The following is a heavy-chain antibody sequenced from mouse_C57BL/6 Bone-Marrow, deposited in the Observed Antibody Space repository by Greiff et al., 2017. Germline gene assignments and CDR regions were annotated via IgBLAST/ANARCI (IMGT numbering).Heavy chain of an antibody. Sequence: QVQLKQSGAELARPGASVKLSCKASGYTFTSYGISWVKQRTGQGLEWIGEIYPRSGNTYYNEKFKGKATLTADKSSSTAYMELRSLTSEDSAVYFCASQIYYDKGYWGQGTTLTVAS. CDR1: GYTFTSYG. D-gene: IGHD2-4*01. CDR3: ASQIYYDKGY. J-gene: IGHJ2*01. CDR2: IYPRSGNT. V-gene: IGHV1-81*01.